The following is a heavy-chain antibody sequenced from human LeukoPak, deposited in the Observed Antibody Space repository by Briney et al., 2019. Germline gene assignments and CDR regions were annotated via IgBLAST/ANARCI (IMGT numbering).Heavy chain of an antibody. V-gene: IGHV4-4*07. CDR3: AGSRRDYYYDADDY. CDR1: GGSIDSYY. J-gene: IGHJ4*02. Sequence: LETLSLTCTVSGGSIDSYYWSWIRQPAGKGLEWIGRVYTSGSTNYNPSLKSRVTMSVDTSKNQFSLELSSVTAADTAVYYCAGSRRDYYYDADDYWGQGTLVTVSS. D-gene: IGHD3-22*01. CDR2: VYTSGST.